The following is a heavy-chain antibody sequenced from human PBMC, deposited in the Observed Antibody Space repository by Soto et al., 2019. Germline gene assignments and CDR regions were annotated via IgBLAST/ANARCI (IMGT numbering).Heavy chain of an antibody. CDR1: GGSISSYY. Sequence: SETLSLTCTVSGGSISSYYWSWIRQPPGKGLEWIGYIYYSGSTNYNPSLKSRVTISVDTSKNQFPLKLSSVTAADTAVYYCARQTAGPADWFDPWGQGTLVPVSS. D-gene: IGHD6-25*01. CDR2: IYYSGST. J-gene: IGHJ5*02. CDR3: ARQTAGPADWFDP. V-gene: IGHV4-59*08.